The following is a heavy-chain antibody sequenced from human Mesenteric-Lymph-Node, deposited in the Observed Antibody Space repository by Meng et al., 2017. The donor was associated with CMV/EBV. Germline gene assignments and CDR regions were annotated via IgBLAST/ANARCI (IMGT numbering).Heavy chain of an antibody. Sequence: SLKISCTASAFTLSSYWMHWVRQAPGKGLDWVAFITYDGSPQYYADSLKGRFTISRDNSKNTLYLQMNSLRAEDTALYYCARNYISGSIDYWGQGTLVTVSS. CDR3: ARNYISGSIDY. D-gene: IGHD3-10*01. V-gene: IGHV3-30*03. CDR2: ITYDGSPQ. CDR1: AFTLSSYW. J-gene: IGHJ4*02.